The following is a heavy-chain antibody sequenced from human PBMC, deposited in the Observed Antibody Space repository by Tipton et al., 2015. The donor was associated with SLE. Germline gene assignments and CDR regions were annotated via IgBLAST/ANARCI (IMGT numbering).Heavy chain of an antibody. J-gene: IGHJ4*02. CDR2: IYYSGST. V-gene: IGHV4-59*01. D-gene: IGHD4/OR15-4a*01. CDR1: GDSISDYH. CDR3: ARGSGLTDY. Sequence: LRLSCTVSGDSISDYHWSWIRQPPGRGLEWIGFIYYSGSTNYNPSLKSRVTISVDTSKNRFSLKLSSVTAADTAVYYCARGSGLTDYWGQGTLVTVSS.